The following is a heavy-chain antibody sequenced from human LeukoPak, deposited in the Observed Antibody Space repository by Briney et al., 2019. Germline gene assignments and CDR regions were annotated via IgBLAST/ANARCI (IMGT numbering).Heavy chain of an antibody. Sequence: GASVKVSCKASGYTFTSYGISWVRQMPGKGLEWMGIIYPGDSDTRYSPSFQGQVTISADKSISTAYLQWSSLKASDTAMYYCARQLHQGLLLRPGAFDIWGQGTMVTVSS. J-gene: IGHJ3*02. CDR2: IYPGDSDT. CDR1: GYTFTSYG. D-gene: IGHD3-22*01. CDR3: ARQLHQGLLLRPGAFDI. V-gene: IGHV5-51*01.